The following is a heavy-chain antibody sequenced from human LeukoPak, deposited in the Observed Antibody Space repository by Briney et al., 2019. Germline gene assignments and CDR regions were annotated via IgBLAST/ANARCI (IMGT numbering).Heavy chain of an antibody. J-gene: IGHJ4*01. CDR1: GFTFSSYW. Sequence: GGSLRLSCAASGFTFSSYWMHWVRQAPGKGLVWVSRINSDGSSTSYADSVKGRFTISRDNAKNTLYLQMNSLRAEDTAVYYCAREYYDFWSGYWNYWGQEPWSPSPQ. D-gene: IGHD3-3*01. V-gene: IGHV3-74*01. CDR3: AREYYDFWSGYWNY. CDR2: INSDGSST.